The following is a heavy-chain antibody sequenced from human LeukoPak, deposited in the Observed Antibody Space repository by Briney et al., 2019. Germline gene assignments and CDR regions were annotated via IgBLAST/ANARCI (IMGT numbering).Heavy chain of an antibody. CDR3: ARGANDVLRFLEWPTEHPYDY. CDR1: GGSISSSSYY. Sequence: PSETLSLTCTVSGGSISSSSYYWGWIRQPPGKGLEWIGSIYYSGSTYYNPSLKSRVTISVDTSKNQFSLKLSSVTAADTAVYYCARGANDVLRFLEWPTEHPYDYWGQGTLVTVSS. J-gene: IGHJ4*02. V-gene: IGHV4-39*01. D-gene: IGHD3-3*01. CDR2: IYYSGST.